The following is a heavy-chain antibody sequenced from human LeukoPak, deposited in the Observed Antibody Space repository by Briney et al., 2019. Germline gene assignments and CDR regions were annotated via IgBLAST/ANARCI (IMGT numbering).Heavy chain of an antibody. J-gene: IGHJ5*02. CDR1: GYGFTSYW. D-gene: IGHD6-19*01. CDR3: ARQTYSSGWYFSLGSERGLRSNWFDP. CDR2: IYPGDSDT. Sequence: GESLKISCKGSGYGFTSYWIGWVRQMPGKGLEWMGIIYPGDSDTRYSPSFQGQVTISADKSISTAYLQWSSLKASDTAMYYCARQTYSSGWYFSLGSERGLRSNWFDPWGQGTLVTVSS. V-gene: IGHV5-51*01.